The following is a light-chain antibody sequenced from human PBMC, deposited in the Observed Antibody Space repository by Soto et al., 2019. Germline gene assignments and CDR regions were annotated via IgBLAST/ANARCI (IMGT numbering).Light chain of an antibody. J-gene: IGKJ1*01. CDR2: GAS. CDR3: QQYNNWPRT. V-gene: IGKV3-20*01. CDR1: QSVSSSY. Sequence: EIVLTQSPGTLSLSPGERATLSCRASQSVSSSYLAWYQQKPGQAPRLLIYGASSRATGIPDRFSGSGSGTDFTLTLSSLQSEDFAVYYCQQYNNWPRTFGQGTKVDIK.